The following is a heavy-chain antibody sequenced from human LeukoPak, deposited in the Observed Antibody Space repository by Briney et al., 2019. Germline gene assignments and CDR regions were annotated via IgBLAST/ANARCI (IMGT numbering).Heavy chain of an antibody. J-gene: IGHJ3*02. D-gene: IGHD3-22*01. CDR1: GYSISRGYY. Sequence: SETLSLTCTVSGYSISRGYYWGWIRQPPGKGLEWIGCIYHSGSTYYNPSLKSRVTISVDTSKNQFSLRLSSVTAADAAVYYCARATYYYDSSGYWTLEFDFDIWGQGTMVTVSS. CDR2: IYHSGST. CDR3: ARATYYYDSSGYWTLEFDFDI. V-gene: IGHV4-38-2*02.